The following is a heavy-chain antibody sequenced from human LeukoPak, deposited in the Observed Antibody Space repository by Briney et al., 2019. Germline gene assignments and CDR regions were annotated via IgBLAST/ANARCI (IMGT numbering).Heavy chain of an antibody. Sequence: PGGSLRLSCAASGFPFSSYSMNWVRQAPGKGLEWVSYISSSFSHIYYGDSVKGRFTISRDNAKNSLYLHMNSLRAEDTAVYYCARDLVYCSGASCYQRGFDYWGQGSLVTVSS. J-gene: IGHJ4*02. V-gene: IGHV3-21*01. CDR1: GFPFSSYS. CDR3: ARDLVYCSGASCYQRGFDY. D-gene: IGHD2-15*01. CDR2: ISSSFSHI.